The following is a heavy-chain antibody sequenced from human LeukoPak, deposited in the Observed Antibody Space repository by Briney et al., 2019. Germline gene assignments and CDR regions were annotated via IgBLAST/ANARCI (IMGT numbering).Heavy chain of an antibody. CDR2: IYTSGST. CDR1: GASISSGSYY. Sequence: PSETLSLTCTVSGASISSGSYYWSWIRQPAGKGLEWFGRIYTSGSTNYDPSLKSRVTISVDTSKNQFSLKLSSVTAADTAVYYCARVTAHYYDKGPDAFDIWGQGTMVTVSS. V-gene: IGHV4-61*02. CDR3: ARVTAHYYDKGPDAFDI. J-gene: IGHJ3*02. D-gene: IGHD3-22*01.